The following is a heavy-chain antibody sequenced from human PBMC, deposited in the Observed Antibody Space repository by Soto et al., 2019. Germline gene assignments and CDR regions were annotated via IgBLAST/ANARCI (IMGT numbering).Heavy chain of an antibody. Sequence: PSETLSLTCSVSGGSVSSGSHYWSWIRQPPGKGLEWIGYIYYSGSTKYNPSLKSRVTISVDTSKNQFSLRLRSVTAADTAVYYCATLPPRIVVSLLPIPTWGQGILVTVSS. CDR3: ATLPPRIVVSLLPIPT. CDR2: IYYSGST. D-gene: IGHD2-21*01. J-gene: IGHJ5*02. CDR1: GGSVSSGSHY. V-gene: IGHV4-61*01.